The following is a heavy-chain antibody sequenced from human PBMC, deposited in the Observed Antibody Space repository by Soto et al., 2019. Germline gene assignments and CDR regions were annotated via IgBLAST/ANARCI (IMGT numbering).Heavy chain of an antibody. J-gene: IGHJ4*02. Sequence: QVQLQESGPGLVKPSETLSLTCTVSGGSIXXXXXSWIRQPPGKGLEWIGYIYYSGSTNYNPSLXXXXXXXXXXXXXXXXXXXXXXXXXXXXXXXXXXXXXXXXDYWGQGTLVTVSS. CDR3: XXXXXXXXDY. CDR2: IYYSGST. V-gene: IGHV4-59*01. CDR1: GGSIXXXX.